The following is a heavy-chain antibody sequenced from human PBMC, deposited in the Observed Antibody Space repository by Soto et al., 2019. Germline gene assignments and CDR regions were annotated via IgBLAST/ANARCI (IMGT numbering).Heavy chain of an antibody. CDR3: ARERAVVLESEYFQH. V-gene: IGHV3-30-3*01. Sequence: AGGSLRLSCAASGFTFSSYAMHWVRQAPGKGLEWVAVISYDGSNKYYADSVKGRFTISRDNSKNTLYLQMNSLRAEDTAVYYCARERAVVLESEYFQHWGQGTLVTVSS. J-gene: IGHJ1*01. D-gene: IGHD2-15*01. CDR1: GFTFSSYA. CDR2: ISYDGSNK.